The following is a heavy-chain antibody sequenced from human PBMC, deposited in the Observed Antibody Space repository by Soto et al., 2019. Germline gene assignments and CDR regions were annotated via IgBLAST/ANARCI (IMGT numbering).Heavy chain of an antibody. CDR3: AKGHPWFDP. Sequence: GGSLRLSCAASGFTFDDYAMHWVRQAPGKGLEWVSGISWNSGSIGYADSVKGRFTISRDNAKNSLYLQMNSLRAEDTALYYCAKGHPWFDPWGQGTLVTVS. J-gene: IGHJ5*02. CDR1: GFTFDDYA. CDR2: ISWNSGSI. V-gene: IGHV3-9*01.